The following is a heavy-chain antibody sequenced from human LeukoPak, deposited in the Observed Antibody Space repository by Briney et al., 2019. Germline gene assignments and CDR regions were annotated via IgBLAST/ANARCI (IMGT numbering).Heavy chain of an antibody. J-gene: IGHJ4*02. CDR2: IYHSGST. V-gene: IGHV4-38-2*02. CDR1: GYSISSGYY. CDR3: ARGNSGSYFDY. Sequence: PSETLSLTCTVSGYSISSGYYWGWIRQPPGKGLEWIGSIYHSGSTYYNPSLKSRVTISVDTSKNQFSLKLSSVTAADTAVYYCARGNSGSYFDYWGQGTLVTVSS. D-gene: IGHD1-26*01.